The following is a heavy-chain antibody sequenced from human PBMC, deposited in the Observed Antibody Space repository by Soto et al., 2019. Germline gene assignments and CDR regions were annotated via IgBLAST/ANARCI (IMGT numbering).Heavy chain of an antibody. CDR2: IYHSGYT. CDR3: ARAHYGDYGYGMDV. Sequence: QLQLQESGSGLVKPSQTLSLTCAVSGGSISSGGYSWSWIRQPPGKGLEWIGYIYHSGYTYYNPSLKSRVTISVARSKTQFSLKLSSVTAADTAVYYCARAHYGDYGYGMDVWGQGTTVTVSS. D-gene: IGHD4-17*01. CDR1: GGSISSGGYS. J-gene: IGHJ6*02. V-gene: IGHV4-30-2*01.